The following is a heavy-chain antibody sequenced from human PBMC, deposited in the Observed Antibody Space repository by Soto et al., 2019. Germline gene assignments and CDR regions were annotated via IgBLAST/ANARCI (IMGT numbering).Heavy chain of an antibody. CDR2: IDYNGVT. J-gene: IGHJ4*02. CDR3: GKVLVGATGHTDSDS. V-gene: IGHV4-39*01. Sequence: SETLSLTCTVSGGSIYRSGYYWGWIRQPPGRGLEWIGNIDYNGVTYSNPSLKSRVTISRDTSKNQFSLKLTPVTAADTALYYCGKVLVGATGHTDSDSWGPGTLVTVSS. D-gene: IGHD2-15*01. CDR1: GGSIYRSGYY.